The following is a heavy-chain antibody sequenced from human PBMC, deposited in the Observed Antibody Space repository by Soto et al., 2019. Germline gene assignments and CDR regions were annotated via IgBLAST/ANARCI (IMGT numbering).Heavy chain of an antibody. V-gene: IGHV3-74*01. CDR1: GFNFSRYW. CDR2: INSDGSRT. CDR3: ARDLSSCSSARCYSYYYGMDV. J-gene: IGHJ6*02. Sequence: EVQLVESGGGLVQPGGSLRLSCSASGFNFSRYWTHWVRQVPGRGLVWASHINSDGSRTTYADSVKGRFTISRDNAKNTLYLQMNSLRAEDTAVYYCARDLSSCSSARCYSYYYGMDVWGQGTTVTVSS. D-gene: IGHD2-2*01.